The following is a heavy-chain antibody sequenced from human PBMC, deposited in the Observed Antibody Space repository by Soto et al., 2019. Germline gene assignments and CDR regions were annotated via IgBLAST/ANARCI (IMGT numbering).Heavy chain of an antibody. Sequence: QVQLVQSGAEVKKPGSSVKVSCKASGGTFSSDSFSWVRQAPGQGLEWMGGVIPMFATPIYAQKFQDRVTLTADESTSTAYMQLRSLRSGDTAVYSCARTGGLDRDVNYWGQGSLVTVSS. CDR2: VIPMFATP. CDR3: ARTGGLDRDVNY. D-gene: IGHD2-15*01. J-gene: IGHJ4*02. V-gene: IGHV1-69*12. CDR1: GGTFSSDS.